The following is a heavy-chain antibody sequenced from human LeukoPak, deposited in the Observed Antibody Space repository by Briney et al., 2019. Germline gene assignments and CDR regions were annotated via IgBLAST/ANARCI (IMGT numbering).Heavy chain of an antibody. CDR1: GYTFTSYD. CDR3: ARVYSSSWYYYYYGMDV. J-gene: IGHJ6*02. V-gene: IGHV1-8*01. CDR2: MNPNSGNT. Sequence: ASVKVSCKASGYTFTSYDINRVRQATGQGLEWMGWMNPNSGNTGYAQKFQGRVTMTRNTSISTAYMELSSLRSEDTAVYYCARVYSSSWYYYYYGMDVWGQGTTVTVSS. D-gene: IGHD6-13*01.